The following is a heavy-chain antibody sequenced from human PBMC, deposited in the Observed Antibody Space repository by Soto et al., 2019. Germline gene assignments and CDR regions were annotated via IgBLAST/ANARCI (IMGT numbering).Heavy chain of an antibody. CDR2: IYPGDSDT. D-gene: IGHD2-8*01. CDR1: GYIFSIYW. J-gene: IGHJ4*02. Sequence: GESLKISCKGSGYIFSIYWIAWVRQMPGKGLEWMGTIYPGDSDTKYSPSFQGQVTISADTPTSTTYLQWSSLKASDNAIYYCTRLRGCTNGVCYTFDYWGQGTLVTV. V-gene: IGHV5-51*01. CDR3: TRLRGCTNGVCYTFDY.